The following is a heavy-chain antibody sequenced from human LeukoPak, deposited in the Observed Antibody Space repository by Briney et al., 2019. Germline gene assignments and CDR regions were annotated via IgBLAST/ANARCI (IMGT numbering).Heavy chain of an antibody. CDR1: GGSISRGDNY. CDR2: ISYSGST. V-gene: IGHV4-30-4*08. CDR3: AREIYNYGVYFFDY. Sequence: PSETLSLTCTVSGGSISRGDNYWSWVRQPPGKGLEWIGYISYSGSTSYNPYLKSRVTISLDTSKNHFSLKLSSVTAADTAVYYCAREIYNYGVYFFDYWGQGTLVTVSS. J-gene: IGHJ4*02. D-gene: IGHD5-18*01.